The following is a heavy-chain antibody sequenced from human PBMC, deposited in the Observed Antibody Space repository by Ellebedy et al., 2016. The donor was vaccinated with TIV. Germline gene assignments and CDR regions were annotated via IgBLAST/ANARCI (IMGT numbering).Heavy chain of an antibody. D-gene: IGHD3-10*01. CDR3: AKMEFGGY. CDR2: AHYSGQT. CDR1: GGSIPSYY. J-gene: IGHJ4*02. V-gene: IGHV4-59*01. Sequence: SETLSITCSVSGGSIPSYYWAWIRHSSGRGLEYIGYAHYSGQTHYNPSLKSRVSISLDTSKNQFSLDLDSVIPADTAVYYCAKMEFGGYWGRGILVTVSS.